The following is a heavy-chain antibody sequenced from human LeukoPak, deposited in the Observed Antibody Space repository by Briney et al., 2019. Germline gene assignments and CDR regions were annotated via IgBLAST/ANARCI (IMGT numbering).Heavy chain of an antibody. Sequence: GGSLRLSCAASGFTFSSYEMNWVRQAPGKGLEWVPYISSSGSTIYYADSVKGRFTISRDNAKNSLYLQMNSLRAEDTAVYYCARGLLLAAAGTGVDYWGQGTLVTVSS. J-gene: IGHJ4*02. CDR3: ARGLLLAAAGTGVDY. CDR1: GFTFSSYE. V-gene: IGHV3-48*03. D-gene: IGHD6-13*01. CDR2: ISSSGSTI.